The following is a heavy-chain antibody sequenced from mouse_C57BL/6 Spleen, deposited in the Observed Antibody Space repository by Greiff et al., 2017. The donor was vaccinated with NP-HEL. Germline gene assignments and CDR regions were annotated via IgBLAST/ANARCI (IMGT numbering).Heavy chain of an antibody. D-gene: IGHD3-1*01. CDR2: INYDGSST. J-gene: IGHJ1*03. CDR3: ARGHDWYFDV. CDR1: GFTFSDYY. Sequence: EVQLVESEGGLVQPGSSMKLSCTASGFTFSDYYMAWVRQVPEKGLEWVANINYDGSSTYYLDSLKSRFIISRDNAKNILYLQMSSLKSEDTATYYCARGHDWYFDVWGTGTTVTVSS. V-gene: IGHV5-16*01.